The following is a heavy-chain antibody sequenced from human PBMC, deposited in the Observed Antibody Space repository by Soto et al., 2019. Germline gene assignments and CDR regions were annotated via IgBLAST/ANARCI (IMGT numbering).Heavy chain of an antibody. J-gene: IGHJ4*02. V-gene: IGHV3-23*01. Sequence: GGSLRLSCAASGFTFSNYAMSWVRQAPGKGLEWVSSISTSGGSTYFADSVKGRFTISRDNSKNTLYLQMNSLRAEDTAVYYFASGAVEMANWGQGTLVTVSS. D-gene: IGHD5-12*01. CDR2: ISTSGGST. CDR1: GFTFSNYA. CDR3: ASGAVEMAN.